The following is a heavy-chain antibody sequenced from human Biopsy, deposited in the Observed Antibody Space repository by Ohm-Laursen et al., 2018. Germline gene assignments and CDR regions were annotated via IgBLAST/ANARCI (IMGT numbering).Heavy chain of an antibody. CDR1: GNTFATYH. D-gene: IGHD5-24*01. Sequence: VSSVKVSCKASGNTFATYHIHWVRQAPGQGLEWMGVISPSGVTTSFSQKFRGRITMTRDTSTGTVYMDLNSLGSEDTAVYYCARAGVGSDGTDSYYYGMDVWGPGTTVTVSS. J-gene: IGHJ6*02. V-gene: IGHV1-46*01. CDR3: ARAGVGSDGTDSYYYGMDV. CDR2: ISPSGVTT.